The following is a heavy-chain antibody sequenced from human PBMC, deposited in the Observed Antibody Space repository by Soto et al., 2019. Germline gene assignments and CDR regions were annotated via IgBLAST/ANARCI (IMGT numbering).Heavy chain of an antibody. CDR2: MYYSGST. CDR1: GGSISSRSYY. CDR3: AAATVTLDYYYYGMDV. V-gene: IGHV4-39*01. J-gene: IGHJ6*02. D-gene: IGHD4-17*01. Sequence: QLQLQESGPGLVKPSETLSLTCTVSGGSISSRSYYWGWIRQPPGKGLEWIGSMYYSGSTYYNPSLKSRVTLAVDTSKNQFSLKLSSVTAADTAVYYWAAATVTLDYYYYGMDVWGQGTTVTVSS.